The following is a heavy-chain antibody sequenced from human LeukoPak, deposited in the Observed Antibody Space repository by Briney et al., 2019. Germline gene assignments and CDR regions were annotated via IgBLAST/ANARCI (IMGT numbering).Heavy chain of an antibody. J-gene: IGHJ4*02. CDR1: GFTFNTFN. CDR2: ITSGGDYI. CDR3: ARGHYDVLAASYKWTPDY. Sequence: GGSLRLSCAASGFTFNTFNMNWVRRAPGKGLEWVSSITSGGDYIYYADSVKGRFTTPRDNAKNSLSLQLNSLRVEDTAVYYCARGHYDVLAASYKWTPDYWGQGTLVTVSS. D-gene: IGHD3-9*01. V-gene: IGHV3-21*01.